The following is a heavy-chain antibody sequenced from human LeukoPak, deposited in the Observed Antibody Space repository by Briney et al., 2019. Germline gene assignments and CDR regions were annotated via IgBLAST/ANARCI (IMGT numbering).Heavy chain of an antibody. CDR3: ARSDSSSSLNFYYYYYYYMDV. Sequence: ASVKVSCKASGYTFTGYYMHWVRQAPGQGLEWMGWINPNSGGTNYAQKFQGRVTMTTDTSTSTAYMELRSLRSDDTAVYYCARSDSSSSLNFYYYYYYYMDVWGKGTTVTVSS. CDR1: GYTFTGYY. V-gene: IGHV1-2*02. J-gene: IGHJ6*03. CDR2: INPNSGGT. D-gene: IGHD6-6*01.